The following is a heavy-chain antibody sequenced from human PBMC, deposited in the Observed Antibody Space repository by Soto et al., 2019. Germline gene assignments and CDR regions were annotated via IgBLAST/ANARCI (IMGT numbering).Heavy chain of an antibody. CDR1: GGTFSSYA. V-gene: IGHV1-69*06. CDR2: IIPIFGTA. J-gene: IGHJ6*02. D-gene: IGHD2-2*01. Sequence: QVQLVQSGAEVKKPGSSVKVSCKASGGTFSSYAISWVRQAPGQGLEWMGGIIPIFGTANYAQKFQGRVTITADKSTSTAYVELSSLRSEDTAVYYCARGIVVVPAAPTYYGMDVWGQGTTVTVSS. CDR3: ARGIVVVPAAPTYYGMDV.